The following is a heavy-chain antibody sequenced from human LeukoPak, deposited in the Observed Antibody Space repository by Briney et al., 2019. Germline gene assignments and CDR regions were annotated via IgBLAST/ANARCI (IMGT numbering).Heavy chain of an antibody. CDR1: GGSISSSSYY. V-gene: IGHV4-39*07. D-gene: IGHD1-14*01. CDR2: IYYSGST. J-gene: IGHJ4*02. Sequence: PSETLSLTCTVSGGSISSSSYYWGWIRQPPGKGLEWIGSIYYSGSTYYNPSLKSRVTISVDTSKNQFSLKLSSVTAADTAVYYCATGIGIDDATHIDYWGQGTLVTVSS. CDR3: ATGIGIDDATHIDY.